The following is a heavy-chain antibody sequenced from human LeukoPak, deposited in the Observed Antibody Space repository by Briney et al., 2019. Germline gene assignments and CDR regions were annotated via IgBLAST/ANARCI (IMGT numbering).Heavy chain of an antibody. D-gene: IGHD2-15*01. V-gene: IGHV1-46*01. J-gene: IGHJ4*02. Sequence: ASVKVCCKASGYNLTSYYMIWVRQAPGQGLEWMGIINPSGGSTSYAQKFQGRVTMTRDTSTSTVYMELSSLRSEDTAVYYCAREVDIFDYWGQGTLVTVSS. CDR3: AREVDIFDY. CDR2: INPSGGST. CDR1: GYNLTSYY.